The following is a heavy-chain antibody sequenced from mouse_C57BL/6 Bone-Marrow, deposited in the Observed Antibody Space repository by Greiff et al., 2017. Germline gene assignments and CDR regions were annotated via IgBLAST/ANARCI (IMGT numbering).Heavy chain of an antibody. Sequence: QVQLKQSGAELVRPGASVTLSCKASGYTFTDYEMHWVKQTPVHGLEWIGAIDPETGGTAYNQKFKGKAILTADKSSSTAYMELRSLTSEDSAVYYCTRGVYDGYYGGSFAYWGQGTLVTVSA. CDR3: TRGVYDGYYGGSFAY. CDR2: IDPETGGT. CDR1: GYTFTDYE. D-gene: IGHD2-3*01. V-gene: IGHV1-15*01. J-gene: IGHJ3*01.